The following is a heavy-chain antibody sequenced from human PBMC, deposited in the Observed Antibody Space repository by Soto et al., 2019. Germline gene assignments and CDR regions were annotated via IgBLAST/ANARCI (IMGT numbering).Heavy chain of an antibody. D-gene: IGHD1-7*01. CDR2: ISAYNGDT. V-gene: IGHV1-18*01. J-gene: IGHJ4*02. Sequence: ASVKVSCKTSGYNFTSFGISWVRQAPGQGLGWMGWISAYNGDTKYAQKVRDRVTLTTDTSTTTAYMELRSLTFDDTAIYYCARPSGWELPFDYWGQGTQVTVSS. CDR3: ARPSGWELPFDY. CDR1: GYNFTSFG.